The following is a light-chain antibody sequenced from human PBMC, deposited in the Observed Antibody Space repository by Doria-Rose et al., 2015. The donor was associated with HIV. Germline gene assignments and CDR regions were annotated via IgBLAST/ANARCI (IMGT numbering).Light chain of an antibody. Sequence: TITCRASQDISNYLAWYQQKPGKAPKLLIYAASTLQGGVPSRFSGSGSGTDFTLTISYLQSEDFATYYCQQYYSYPPTFGQGTKVEVK. J-gene: IGKJ1*01. CDR3: QQYYSYPPT. V-gene: IGKV1-8*01. CDR1: QDISNY. CDR2: AAS.